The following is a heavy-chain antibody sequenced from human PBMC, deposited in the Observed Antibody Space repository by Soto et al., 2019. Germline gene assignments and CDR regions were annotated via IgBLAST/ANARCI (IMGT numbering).Heavy chain of an antibody. J-gene: IGHJ6*02. Sequence: QVQLQESGPGLVKSSQTLSLTCTVSGGSISSDGNYWSWIRQHPGKGLEWIGYIYYSGSTYYNPSLKSRVTISVDTSKNQFSLKLNSVTAADTAVYYCARARRVRGIIYCYGMDVWGQGTTVTVSS. D-gene: IGHD3-10*01. V-gene: IGHV4-31*03. CDR1: GGSISSDGNY. CDR2: IYYSGST. CDR3: ARARRVRGIIYCYGMDV.